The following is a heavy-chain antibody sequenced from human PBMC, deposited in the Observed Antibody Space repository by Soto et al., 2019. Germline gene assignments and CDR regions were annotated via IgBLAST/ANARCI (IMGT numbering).Heavy chain of an antibody. CDR2: ISAYNGNT. D-gene: IGHD5-18*01. V-gene: IGHV1-18*01. CDR1: GYTFTSYG. Sequence: QVQLMQSGAEVKKPGASVKVTCKASGYTFTSYGISWVRQAPGQGLEWMGWISAYNGNTNYAQKLQGRVTMTTDTSTSTAYMELRSLRSDDTAVYYCASSLLVGYGLEGESDWGQGTLVTVSS. J-gene: IGHJ4*02. CDR3: ASSLLVGYGLEGESD.